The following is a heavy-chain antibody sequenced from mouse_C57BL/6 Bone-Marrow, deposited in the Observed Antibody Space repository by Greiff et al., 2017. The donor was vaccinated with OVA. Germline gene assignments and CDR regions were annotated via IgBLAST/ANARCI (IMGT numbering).Heavy chain of an antibody. D-gene: IGHD2-3*01. CDR2: INPNNGGT. Sequence: VQLQQSGPELVKPGASVKISCKASGYTFTDYYMNWVKQSHGKSLEWIGDINPNNGGTSYNQKFKGKATSTVDKSSSTAYMELRSLTSEDSAVYYCARDGYYPYYFDYWGQGTTLTVSS. V-gene: IGHV1-26*01. J-gene: IGHJ2*01. CDR1: GYTFTDYY. CDR3: ARDGYYPYYFDY.